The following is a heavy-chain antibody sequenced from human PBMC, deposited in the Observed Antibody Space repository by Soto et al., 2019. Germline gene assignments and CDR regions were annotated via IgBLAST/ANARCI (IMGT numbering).Heavy chain of an antibody. J-gene: IGHJ4*02. CDR2: ISYDGSNK. D-gene: IGHD3-22*01. V-gene: IGHV3-30-3*01. CDR1: GFTFSSYA. CDR3: ARDRYYDSSGYYLGFDY. Sequence: QVQLVESGGGVVQPGRSLRLSCAASGFTFSSYAMHWVRQAPGKGLEWVAVISYDGSNKYYADSVKGRFTISRDNSKNTLYLQMNSLRAEDTAVYYCARDRYYDSSGYYLGFDYWGQGTLVTVSS.